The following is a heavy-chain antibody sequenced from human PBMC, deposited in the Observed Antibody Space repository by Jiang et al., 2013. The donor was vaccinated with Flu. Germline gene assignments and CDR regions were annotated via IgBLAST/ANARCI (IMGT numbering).Heavy chain of an antibody. V-gene: IGHV4-39*01. CDR2: VYYSGST. CDR1: GGSINSSRYY. J-gene: IGHJ6*02. CDR3: ARHRHYYDTSPYSYSANHGVAV. D-gene: IGHD3-22*01. Sequence: GLVKPSETLSLTCTVSGGSINSSRYYWGWIRQPPGKGLEYIGGVYYSGSTSYNPSLKSRVTISVDTSKNHFSLKLSSVTAADTAVYYCARHRHYYDTSPYSYSANHGVAVWGQGTPVTVSS.